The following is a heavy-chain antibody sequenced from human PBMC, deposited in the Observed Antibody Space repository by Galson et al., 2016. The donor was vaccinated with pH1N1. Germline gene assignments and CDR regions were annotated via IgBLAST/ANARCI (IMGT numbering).Heavy chain of an antibody. CDR3: ARLAYGDSFDS. J-gene: IGHJ4*02. Sequence: LRLSCAASGFIFSDYSFIWVRQAPGKGLEWLSYISTGSRVVQYADSVKGRLTISRDNAQRPVYLQINSRRLEDTAVYHCARLAYGDSFDSWGRGTLVAVSS. V-gene: IGHV3-48*04. D-gene: IGHD4-17*01. CDR1: GFIFSDYS. CDR2: ISTGSRVV.